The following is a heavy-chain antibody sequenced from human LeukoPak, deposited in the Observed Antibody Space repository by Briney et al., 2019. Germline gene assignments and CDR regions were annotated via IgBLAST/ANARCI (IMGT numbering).Heavy chain of an antibody. D-gene: IGHD3-16*02. CDR2: IYYSGST. Sequence: PSETLPLTCTVSGGSISSSSYYWGWIRQPPGKGLEWIGSIYYSGSTYYNPSLKSRVTISVDTSKNQFSLKLSSVTAADTAVYYCARVKHYIWGSYRYVWFDPWGQGTLVTVSS. J-gene: IGHJ5*02. V-gene: IGHV4-39*01. CDR3: ARVKHYIWGSYRYVWFDP. CDR1: GGSISSSSYY.